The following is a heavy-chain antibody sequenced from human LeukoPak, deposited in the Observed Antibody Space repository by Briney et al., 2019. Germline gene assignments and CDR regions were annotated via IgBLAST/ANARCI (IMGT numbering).Heavy chain of an antibody. CDR3: ARASYYDSSGYYIPTSY. CDR2: ISGSGGGT. V-gene: IGHV3-23*01. Sequence: GGSLRLSCAASGFIFSSYAMSWVRQAPGKGLEWVSAISGSGGGTYYADSVKGRFTISRDNAKNSLYLQMNNLRAEDTAVYYCARASYYDSSGYYIPTSYWGQGTLVTVSS. D-gene: IGHD3-22*01. CDR1: GFIFSSYA. J-gene: IGHJ4*02.